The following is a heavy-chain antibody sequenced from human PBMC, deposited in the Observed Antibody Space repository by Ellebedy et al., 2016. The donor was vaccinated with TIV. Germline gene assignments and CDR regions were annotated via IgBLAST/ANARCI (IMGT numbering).Heavy chain of an antibody. J-gene: IGHJ6*02. D-gene: IGHD4-17*01. V-gene: IGHV3-33*08. CDR3: ARGGGSDDYGDYYYYGMDV. Sequence: GESLKISCAASGFTFSSYGMHLVRQAPGKGLEWVAIIWYDGSNKYYADSVKGRFTISRDNSKNTLYLQMNSLRAEDTAVYYCARGGGSDDYGDYYYYGMDVWGQGTTVTVSS. CDR1: GFTFSSYG. CDR2: IWYDGSNK.